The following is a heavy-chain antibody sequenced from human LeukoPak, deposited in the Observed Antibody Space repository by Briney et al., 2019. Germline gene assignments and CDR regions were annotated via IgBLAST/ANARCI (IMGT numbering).Heavy chain of an antibody. V-gene: IGHV1-8*01. Sequence: ASVKVSCKASGYTFTSYDIKWVRQATGQGLEWMGWMNPNSGNTGYAQKFQGRVTMTRNTSISTAYMELSSLRSEDTAVYYCARGRSLYDFWSGYELGYWGQGTLVTVSS. CDR1: GYTFTSYD. CDR3: ARGRSLYDFWSGYELGY. J-gene: IGHJ4*02. CDR2: MNPNSGNT. D-gene: IGHD3-3*01.